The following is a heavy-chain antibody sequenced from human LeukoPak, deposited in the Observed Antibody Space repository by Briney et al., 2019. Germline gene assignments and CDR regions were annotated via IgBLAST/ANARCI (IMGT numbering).Heavy chain of an antibody. D-gene: IGHD3-22*01. J-gene: IGHJ4*02. V-gene: IGHV3-23*01. CDR2: ITGSGGST. CDR1: GFTFSTHG. Sequence: TGGSLRLSCAASGFTFSTHGMNWVRQGPGKGLEWVSGITGSGGSTYYADSVKGRFTISRDNSKNTVYLQMNSLRAEDTAVYYCARDLSLIALTDWGQGTLVTVSS. CDR3: ARDLSLIALTD.